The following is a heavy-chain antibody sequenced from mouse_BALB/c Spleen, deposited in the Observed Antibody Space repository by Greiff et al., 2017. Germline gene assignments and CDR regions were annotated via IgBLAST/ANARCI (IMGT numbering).Heavy chain of an antibody. CDR2: IYPGDGDT. CDR3: ARMYGNYDY. CDR1: GYAFSSSW. Sequence: QVQLQQSGPELVKPGASVKISCKASGYAFSSSWMNWVKQRPGQGLEWIGRIYPGDGDTNYNGKFKGKATLTADKSSSTAYMQLSSLTSVDSAVYFCARMYGNYDYWGQGTTLTVSS. J-gene: IGHJ2*01. V-gene: IGHV1-82*01. D-gene: IGHD2-10*02.